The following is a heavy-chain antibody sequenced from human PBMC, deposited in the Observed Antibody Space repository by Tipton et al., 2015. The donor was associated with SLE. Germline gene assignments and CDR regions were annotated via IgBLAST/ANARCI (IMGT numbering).Heavy chain of an antibody. D-gene: IGHD1-1*01. V-gene: IGHV4-4*09. CDR2: IYTAGST. J-gene: IGHJ3*02. Sequence: TLSLTCTVSGGSISYYYWSWIRQPPGKGLEWIGYIYTAGSTDYNPSLKSRVTISVDTSKNQFSLKLTSVTAADTAVYYCARDIDDSDAFDIWGQGTMVTVSS. CDR3: ARDIDDSDAFDI. CDR1: GGSISYYY.